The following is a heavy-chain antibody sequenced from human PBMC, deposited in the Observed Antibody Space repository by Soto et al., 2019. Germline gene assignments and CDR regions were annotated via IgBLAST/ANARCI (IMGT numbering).Heavy chain of an antibody. CDR3: TRGVITFGRVTVMPD. D-gene: IGHD3-16*02. Sequence: SETLSLTCTVSNGSISSNSYYWGWVRQPPGKGLEWIASLYYSGSGNTFYNPSLRSRVTMSADASKSQFSLKLSSVTVADTAVYYCTRGVITFGRVTVMPDWGQGTLVTVSS. CDR1: NGSISSNSYY. CDR2: LYYSGSGNT. V-gene: IGHV4-39*01. J-gene: IGHJ4*02.